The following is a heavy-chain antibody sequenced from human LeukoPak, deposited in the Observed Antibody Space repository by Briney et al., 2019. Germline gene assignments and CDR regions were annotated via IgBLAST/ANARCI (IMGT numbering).Heavy chain of an antibody. CDR2: MNPDTGNT. Sequence: ASVKVSCKASGYTFTNYDINWVRQAPGQGLEWLGWMNPDTGNTGSAQKFQGRVTMTRNTSISTAYMELSSLRSDDTAVYYCARSPDRYYDILTGYYNIWFDPWGQGTLVTVSS. CDR1: GYTFTNYD. D-gene: IGHD3-9*01. CDR3: ARSPDRYYDILTGYYNIWFDP. V-gene: IGHV1-8*01. J-gene: IGHJ5*02.